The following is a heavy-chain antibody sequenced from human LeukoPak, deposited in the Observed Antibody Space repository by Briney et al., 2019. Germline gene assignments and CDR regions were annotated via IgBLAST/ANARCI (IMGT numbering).Heavy chain of an antibody. D-gene: IGHD3-10*01. Sequence: ASVKVSCKASGYTFTNYYIHWVRQAPGQGLEWTGIINPSGGSTSYAQKFQGRVTMTRDTSTSTVYMELSSLRSEDTAVYYCARHGSGRYYPAEGRVDYWGQGTLVTVSP. J-gene: IGHJ4*02. CDR2: INPSGGST. CDR3: ARHGSGRYYPAEGRVDY. V-gene: IGHV1-46*03. CDR1: GYTFTNYY.